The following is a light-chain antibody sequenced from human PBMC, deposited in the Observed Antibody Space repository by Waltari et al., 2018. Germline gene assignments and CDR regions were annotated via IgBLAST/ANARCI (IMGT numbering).Light chain of an antibody. CDR2: LGS. Sequence: DIVMTQSPLSLPVTPGEPASISCRSSQCLRHSSGYHYLDWYLQKPGQSPQLLIYLGSNRASGVPDRFSGSGSGTDFTLKISRVEAEDVGVYYCVQALQLPETFGQGTKVEIK. V-gene: IGKV2-28*01. J-gene: IGKJ1*01. CDR1: QCLRHSSGYHY. CDR3: VQALQLPET.